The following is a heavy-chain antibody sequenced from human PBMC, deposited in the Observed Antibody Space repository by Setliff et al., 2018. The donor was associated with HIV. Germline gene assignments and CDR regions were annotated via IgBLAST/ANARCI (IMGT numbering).Heavy chain of an antibody. D-gene: IGHD3-3*01. J-gene: IGHJ6*02. CDR1: GGSISSYY. Sequence: KPSETLSLTCTVSGGSISSYYWSWIRQPPGKGLEWIGYIYYSGSTNYNPSLKSRVTISVDTSKNQFSLKLSSVIAADTAVYYCARIFGDQGYYYGMDVWGQGTRSPSP. V-gene: IGHV4-59*01. CDR3: ARIFGDQGYYYGMDV. CDR2: IYYSGST.